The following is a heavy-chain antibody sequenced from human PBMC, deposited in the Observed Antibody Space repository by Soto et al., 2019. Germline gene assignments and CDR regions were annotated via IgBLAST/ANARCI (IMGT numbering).Heavy chain of an antibody. D-gene: IGHD3-22*01. J-gene: IGHJ1*01. CDR2: IIPIFGTV. Sequence: QVQLVQSGAEVKKPGSSVKVSCKASGGTFSNYALDWVRQAPGQGLEWMGGIIPIFGTVRHAQNFQGRVTXNXXXSXXTAYMELSSLRSEDSAMYYCATGGERDYYDTSGWRWGQGTLVTVSS. V-gene: IGHV1-69*05. CDR1: GGTFSNYA. CDR3: ATGGERDYYDTSGWR.